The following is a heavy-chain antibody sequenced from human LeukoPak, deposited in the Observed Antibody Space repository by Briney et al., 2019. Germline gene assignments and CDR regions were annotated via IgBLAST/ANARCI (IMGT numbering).Heavy chain of an antibody. Sequence: PSETLSLTCTVSGGSISSSSYSWGWIRQPPGKGLEWIGSIYYSGSTYYNPSLKSRVTISVDTSKNQFSLKLSSVTAADTAVYYCARHTVASGYFDYWGQGTLVTVSS. J-gene: IGHJ4*02. D-gene: IGHD6-19*01. V-gene: IGHV4-39*01. CDR3: ARHTVASGYFDY. CDR1: GGSISSSSYS. CDR2: IYYSGST.